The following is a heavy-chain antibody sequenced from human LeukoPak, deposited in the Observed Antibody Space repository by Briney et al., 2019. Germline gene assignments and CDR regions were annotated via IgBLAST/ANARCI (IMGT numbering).Heavy chain of an antibody. J-gene: IGHJ5*02. CDR2: IYYSGST. CDR3: ARDRYCSSTSYYGSPSPVTRINWFDP. V-gene: IGHV4-31*03. Sequence: PSQTLSLTCTVSGGSISSGGYYWSWIRQHPGKGLEWIGYIYYSGSTYYNPSLKSRVTISVDTSKNQFSLKLSSVTAADTAVYYCARDRYCSSTSYYGSPSPVTRINWFDPWGQGTLVTVSS. D-gene: IGHD2-2*01. CDR1: GGSISSGGYY.